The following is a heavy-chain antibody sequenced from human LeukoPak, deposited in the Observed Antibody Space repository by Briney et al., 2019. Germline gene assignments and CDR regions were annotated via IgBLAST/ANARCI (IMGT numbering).Heavy chain of an antibody. Sequence: SQTLSLTCTVSGGSISSGDYYWSWIRQPPGKGLEWIGSIYHSGSTYYNPSLKSRVTISVDTSKNQFSLKLSFVTAADTAVYYCARDHCSSTSCLDIWGQGTMVTVSS. CDR1: GGSISSGDYY. J-gene: IGHJ3*02. V-gene: IGHV4-30-4*01. CDR2: IYHSGST. CDR3: ARDHCSSTSCLDI. D-gene: IGHD2-2*01.